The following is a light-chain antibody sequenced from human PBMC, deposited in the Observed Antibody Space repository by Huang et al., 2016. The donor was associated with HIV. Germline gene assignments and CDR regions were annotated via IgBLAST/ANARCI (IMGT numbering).Light chain of an antibody. CDR2: GAS. V-gene: IGKV3-15*01. Sequence: EIVMTQSPATLSVSPGERATLSCWASQSFSNNLAWYQQKPGQAPRRLLYGASTRATVIPARFSGSGSGTEFTLTISSLQSEDFAFYYCQQYNNWPGTFGQGTKVEIK. CDR1: QSFSNN. CDR3: QQYNNWPGT. J-gene: IGKJ1*01.